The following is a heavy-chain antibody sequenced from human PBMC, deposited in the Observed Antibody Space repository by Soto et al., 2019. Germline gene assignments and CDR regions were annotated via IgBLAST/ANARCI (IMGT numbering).Heavy chain of an antibody. CDR3: ARGEVVASNGFDP. J-gene: IGHJ5*02. D-gene: IGHD2-15*01. CDR1: GGSIIDSGSFY. Sequence: QVQMQESGPGLVKPSQTLYLTCSVSGGSIIDSGSFYWNWIRKPSGKGLEWIGYIYYSGSTYYNRSLKSRATISLDTSKNQFSLKLTSVTAADTAIYYCARGEVVASNGFDPWGQGTLVTVSS. V-gene: IGHV4-31*03. CDR2: IYYSGST.